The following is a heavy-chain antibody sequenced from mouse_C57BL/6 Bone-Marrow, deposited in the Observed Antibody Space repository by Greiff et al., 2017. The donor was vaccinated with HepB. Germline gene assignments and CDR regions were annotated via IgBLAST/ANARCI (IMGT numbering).Heavy chain of an antibody. Sequence: DVMLVESGGGLVQPGGSLKLSCAASGFTFSDYYMYWVRQTPEKRLEWVAYISNGGGSTYYPDTVKGRFTISRDNAKNTLYLQMSRLKSEDTAMYYCARHPSYYDHAMDYWGQGTSVTVSS. CDR2: ISNGGGST. V-gene: IGHV5-12*01. CDR1: GFTFSDYY. D-gene: IGHD2-10*01. J-gene: IGHJ4*01. CDR3: ARHPSYYDHAMDY.